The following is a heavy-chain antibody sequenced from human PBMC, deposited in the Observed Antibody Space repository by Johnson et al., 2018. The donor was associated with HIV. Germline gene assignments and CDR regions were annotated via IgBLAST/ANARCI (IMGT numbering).Heavy chain of an antibody. CDR3: ARDPSPSSYRAFDI. D-gene: IGHD5-12*01. Sequence: VQLVESGGGLVKPGGSLRLSCAASGFTLSDYYMSWIRQAPGKGLEWVYHISTRGSNIYYADSLTGRFTISRDNSKNTLNLQITSLRAEDTAVYYCARDPSPSSYRAFDIWGQGTMVTVSS. CDR1: GFTLSDYY. CDR2: ISTRGSNI. J-gene: IGHJ3*02. V-gene: IGHV3-11*04.